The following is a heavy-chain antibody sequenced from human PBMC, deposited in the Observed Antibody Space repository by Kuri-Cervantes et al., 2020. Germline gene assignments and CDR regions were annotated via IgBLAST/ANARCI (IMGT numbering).Heavy chain of an antibody. D-gene: IGHD3-10*01. Sequence: GESLKISCAASGFTFSSYALSWVRQAPGKGLEWVAVISYDGSNKYYADSVKGRFTISRDHSKNTLYLQMNSLRAEDTAVYYCARDSGPHITMVRGTPFDYWGQGTLVTVSS. J-gene: IGHJ4*02. CDR2: ISYDGSNK. CDR3: ARDSGPHITMVRGTPFDY. CDR1: GFTFSSYA. V-gene: IGHV3-30*03.